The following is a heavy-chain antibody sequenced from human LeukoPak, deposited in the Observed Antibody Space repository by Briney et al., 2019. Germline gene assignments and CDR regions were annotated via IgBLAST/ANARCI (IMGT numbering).Heavy chain of an antibody. J-gene: IGHJ3*02. CDR2: ISYDGSNK. CDR3: ARGGGWLQPIAEPVAFDI. D-gene: IGHD5-18*01. CDR1: GFTFSSYA. Sequence: GGSLRLSCAASGFTFSSYAMHWVRQAPGKGLEWVAVISYDGSNKYYADSVKGRFTISRDNSKNTLYLQMGSLRAEDMAVYYCARGGGWLQPIAEPVAFDIWGQGTMVTVSS. V-gene: IGHV3-30*14.